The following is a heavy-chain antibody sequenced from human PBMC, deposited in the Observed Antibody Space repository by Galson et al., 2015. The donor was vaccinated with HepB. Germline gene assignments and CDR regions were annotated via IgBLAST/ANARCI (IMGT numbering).Heavy chain of an antibody. Sequence: SVKVSCKVSGYTLTELSMHWVRQAPGKGLEWMGGFDPEDGETIYAQKFQGRVTMTEDTSTDTAYMELSSLRSGDTAVYYCATVGSDARGRAEYYFDYWGQGTLVTVSS. D-gene: IGHD3-10*01. V-gene: IGHV1-24*01. CDR1: GYTLTELS. J-gene: IGHJ4*02. CDR2: FDPEDGET. CDR3: ATVGSDARGRAEYYFDY.